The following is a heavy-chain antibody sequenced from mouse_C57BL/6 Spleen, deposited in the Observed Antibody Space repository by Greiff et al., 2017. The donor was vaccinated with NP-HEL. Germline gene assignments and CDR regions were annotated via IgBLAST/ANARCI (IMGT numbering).Heavy chain of an antibody. V-gene: IGHV2-6*03. CDR3: ARRGDYDNYYAMDY. D-gene: IGHD2-4*01. CDR2: IWSDGST. CDR1: GFSLTSYG. J-gene: IGHJ4*01. Sequence: QVQLKESGPGLVAPSQSLSITCPVSGFSLTSYGVHWVRQPPGKGLEWLVVIWSDGSTTYNSALKSRLSISKDNSKSQVFLKMNSLQTDDTAMYYCARRGDYDNYYAMDYWGQGTSVTVSS.